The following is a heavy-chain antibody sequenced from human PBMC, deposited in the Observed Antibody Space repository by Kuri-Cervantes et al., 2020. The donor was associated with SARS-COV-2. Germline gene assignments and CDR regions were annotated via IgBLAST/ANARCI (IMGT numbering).Heavy chain of an antibody. CDR2: INASGST. J-gene: IGHJ6*02. V-gene: IGHV4-61*02. D-gene: IGHD2-15*01. CDR3: ARDSGPHYWVYGMDV. Sequence: SCTVSGDSISSGNYYWSWIRQTAGKGLEWIGRINASGSTNYKPSLNSRVTVSVDTSKNQFSLKLSSVTAADTAVFYCARDSGPHYWVYGMDVWGQGTTVTVSS. CDR1: GDSISSGNYY.